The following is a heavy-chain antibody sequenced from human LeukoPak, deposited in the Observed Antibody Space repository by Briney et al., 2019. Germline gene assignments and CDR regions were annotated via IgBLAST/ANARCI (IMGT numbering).Heavy chain of an antibody. CDR2: IRSSTTYV. V-gene: IGHV3-21*01. CDR1: GFTFSNYN. Sequence: RPGGSLRLSCAASGFTFSNYNMNWVRQAPGKGLEWVSSIRSSTTYVYYADSVKGRFTIPRDNAKNSLYLQMNSLRAEDTAVYYCARDSLTMIVGRQKRGLDYWGQGTLVTVSS. CDR3: ARDSLTMIVGRQKRGLDY. J-gene: IGHJ4*02. D-gene: IGHD3-22*01.